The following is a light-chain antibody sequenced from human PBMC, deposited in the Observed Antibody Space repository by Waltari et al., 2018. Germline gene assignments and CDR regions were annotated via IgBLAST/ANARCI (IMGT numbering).Light chain of an antibody. CDR1: QSFSSW. V-gene: IGKV1-5*03. Sequence: NCRDSQSFSSWFGFYQHKPGKAPKLLIYKVSPVESGVPSSFSGMGSGTEFTLTISRLAPDDFATYYCQQYNSYVLTFGGGTKVEIK. CDR2: KVS. J-gene: IGKJ4*01. CDR3: QQYNSYVLT.